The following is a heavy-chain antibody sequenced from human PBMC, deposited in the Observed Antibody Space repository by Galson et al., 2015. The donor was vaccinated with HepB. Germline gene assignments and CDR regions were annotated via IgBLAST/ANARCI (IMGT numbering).Heavy chain of an antibody. D-gene: IGHD2-2*01. CDR1: GFTVSSNY. Sequence: SLRLSCAASGFTVSSNYMGWVRQAPGKGLEWVSDISRGGNIYYADSVKGRFTISRDDSKNTLDLQMNSLRAEDAAVYYCARRSPVCSGTSCYEYWGQGTLVSVSS. CDR2: ISRGGNI. V-gene: IGHV3-53*01. J-gene: IGHJ4*02. CDR3: ARRSPVCSGTSCYEY.